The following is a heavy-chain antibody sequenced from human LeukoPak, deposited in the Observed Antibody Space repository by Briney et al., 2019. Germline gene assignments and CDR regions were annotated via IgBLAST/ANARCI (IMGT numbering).Heavy chain of an antibody. CDR2: ISSSGSTI. V-gene: IGHV3-48*03. CDR3: ARVRMGFDY. D-gene: IGHD2-8*01. J-gene: IGHJ4*02. CDR1: GFTFSSYE. Sequence: GGSLRLSCAASGFTFSSYEMNWVRQATGKGLEWVSYISSSGSTIYYADSVKGRFTISRGNAKNSLYLQMNSLRAEDTAVYYCARVRMGFDYWGQGTLVTVSS.